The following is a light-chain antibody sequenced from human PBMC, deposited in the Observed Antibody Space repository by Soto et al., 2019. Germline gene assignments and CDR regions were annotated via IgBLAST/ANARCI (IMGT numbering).Light chain of an antibody. CDR3: SSYTSSSTLGGV. J-gene: IGLJ1*01. CDR1: SSDVGGYSY. V-gene: IGLV2-14*01. CDR2: DVS. Sequence: QSVLTQPASVSGSPGQSITISCTGTSSDVGGYSYVSWYQQHPGKAPKLMIYDVSNRPSGVSNRFSGSKSGNTASLTISGLQAEDEADYYCSSYTSSSTLGGVFGTGTKVTVL.